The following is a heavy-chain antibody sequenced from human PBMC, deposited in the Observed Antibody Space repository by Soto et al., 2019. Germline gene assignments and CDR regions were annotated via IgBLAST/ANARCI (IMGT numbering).Heavy chain of an antibody. CDR3: ARERHYDILTGHLEQRLNYYGLNV. Sequence: QAQLMQSGAEMKKPGASVKVSCKASGYTFTQYVIHWLRQAPGQRFEWMGWINAGNGDTKYSQKFQGRVTITRDTSANTAYMELSRLRSEDTAVYFCARERHYDILTGHLEQRLNYYGLNVWGQGTMVIVSS. CDR2: INAGNGDT. J-gene: IGHJ6*02. CDR1: GYTFTQYV. D-gene: IGHD3-9*01. V-gene: IGHV1-3*01.